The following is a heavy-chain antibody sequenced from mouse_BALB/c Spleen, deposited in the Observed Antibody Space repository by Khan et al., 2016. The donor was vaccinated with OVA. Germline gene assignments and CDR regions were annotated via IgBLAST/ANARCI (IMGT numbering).Heavy chain of an antibody. CDR1: GFTFSSYS. J-gene: IGHJ3*01. D-gene: IGHD4-1*01. CDR2: ISSGGDYT. CDR3: ASHLTGSFAY. Sequence: EVELVESGGDLVKPGGSLKLSCAASGFTFSSYSMSWVRQTPDKRLEWVATISSGGDYTTYPDSVKGRFTISRDNAKNTLYLQMSSLKSEDTAMCCCASHLTGSFAYWGQGTLVTVSA. V-gene: IGHV5-6*01.